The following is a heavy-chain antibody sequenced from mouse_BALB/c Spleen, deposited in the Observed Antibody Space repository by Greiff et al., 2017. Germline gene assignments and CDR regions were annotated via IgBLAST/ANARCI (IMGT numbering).Heavy chain of an antibody. CDR3: AKNDYYGSSWAY. V-gene: IGHV2-5-1*01. Sequence: QVQLQQSGPSLVQPSQSLSITCTVSGFSLTSYGVHWVRQSPGKGLEWLGVIWRGGSTDYNAAFMSRLSITKDNSKSQVFFKMNSLQADDTAIYYCAKNDYYGSSWAYWGQGTLVTVSA. CDR1: GFSLTSYG. CDR2: IWRGGST. D-gene: IGHD1-1*01. J-gene: IGHJ3*01.